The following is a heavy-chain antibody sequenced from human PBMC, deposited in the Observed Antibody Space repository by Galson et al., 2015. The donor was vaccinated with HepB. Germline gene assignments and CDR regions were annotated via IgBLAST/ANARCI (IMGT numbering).Heavy chain of an antibody. CDR3: AKDPQYDIGVIAH. CDR1: GFTFSSYD. V-gene: IGHV3-30*18. Sequence: SLRLSCAASGFTFSSYDMHWVRQAPGKGLEWVAVISPDGGNKFYADSVKGRFTISRDNSKNTLYLQMNSLRTEDTAVYYCAKDPQYDIGVIAHWGQGTLVTVSS. CDR2: ISPDGGNK. D-gene: IGHD3-10*01. J-gene: IGHJ4*02.